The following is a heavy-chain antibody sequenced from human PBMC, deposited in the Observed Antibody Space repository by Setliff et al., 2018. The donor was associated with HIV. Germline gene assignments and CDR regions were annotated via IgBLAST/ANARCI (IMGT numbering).Heavy chain of an antibody. J-gene: IGHJ4*02. Sequence: GGSLRLSCAASGFILSNYWMSWVRQAPGKGLEWVAFIRYDGSNKYYADSVRGRFTISRDNSKNTLYLQMSSLRAEDTALYYCAMRVTTVEYWGQGTLVTVSS. CDR3: AMRVTTVEY. CDR1: GFILSNYW. V-gene: IGHV3-30*02. D-gene: IGHD4-17*01. CDR2: IRYDGSNK.